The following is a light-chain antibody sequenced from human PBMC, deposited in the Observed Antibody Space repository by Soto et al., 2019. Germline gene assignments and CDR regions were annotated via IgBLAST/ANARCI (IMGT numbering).Light chain of an antibody. J-gene: IGKJ4*01. CDR3: QQANSFPLT. CDR1: QGISNW. CDR2: LAS. Sequence: DIQMTPSTSSVSASVGDRVTNTCRASQGISNWLAWYQQKPGMAPRLLIYLASSLQSGVPSRFSGSGSGTDFTLTISRLQSEGFATYYCQQANSFPLTFGGGTKVDIK. V-gene: IGKV1D-12*01.